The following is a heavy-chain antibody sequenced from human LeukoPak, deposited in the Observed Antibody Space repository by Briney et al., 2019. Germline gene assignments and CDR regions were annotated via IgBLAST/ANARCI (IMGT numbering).Heavy chain of an antibody. CDR3: ARRIGGYNPCDY. CDR2: ISRDSGSI. CDR1: GFSFDKYA. J-gene: IGHJ4*02. V-gene: IGHV3-9*01. D-gene: IGHD5-24*01. Sequence: GGSLRLSCAASGFSFDKYAMHWVRQAPGEGLEWVSGISRDSGSILYADSVKGRFTISRDNAKSSLYLQMNSLRAEDTALYYCARRIGGYNPCDYWGQGTQVTVSS.